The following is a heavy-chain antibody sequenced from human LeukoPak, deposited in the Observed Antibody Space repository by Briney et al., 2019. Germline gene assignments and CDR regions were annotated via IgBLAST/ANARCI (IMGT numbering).Heavy chain of an antibody. CDR1: GFTLSSHY. J-gene: IGHJ3*02. Sequence: PGGSLRLSCAASGFTLSSHYMSWVRQAPGEGLEGVSDIYSGGSTYYADSVKGRFNISRYNSKDTLYRQMNSLRAEDSEVYYCASEGGRVSRGYSFDAFDIWGQGTMVTVS. CDR2: IYSGGST. V-gene: IGHV3-66*01. D-gene: IGHD3-22*01. CDR3: ASEGGRVSRGYSFDAFDI.